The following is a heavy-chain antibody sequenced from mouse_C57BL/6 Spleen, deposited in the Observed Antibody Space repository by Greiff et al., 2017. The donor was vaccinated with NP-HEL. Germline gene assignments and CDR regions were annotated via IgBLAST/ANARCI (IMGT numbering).Heavy chain of an antibody. J-gene: IGHJ4*01. CDR3: ARGMDGSSYYAMDY. V-gene: IGHV1-55*01. Sequence: VQLQQSGAELVKPGASVKMSCKASGYTFTSYWITWVKQRPGQGLEWIGDIYPGSGSTNYNEKFKSKATLTVDTSSSTAYMQLSSLTSEDSAVYYCARGMDGSSYYAMDYWGQGTSVTVSS. CDR1: GYTFTSYW. D-gene: IGHD1-1*01. CDR2: IYPGSGST.